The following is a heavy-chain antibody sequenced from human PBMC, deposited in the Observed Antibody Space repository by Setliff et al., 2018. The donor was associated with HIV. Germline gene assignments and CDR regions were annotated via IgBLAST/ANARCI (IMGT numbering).Heavy chain of an antibody. V-gene: IGHV4-31*03. CDR3: AREVYSSSSGGGAFDI. CDR2: IYSSGST. D-gene: IGHD6-6*01. Sequence: PSETLSLTCTVSGHSITSGGYFWSWIRQHPGKGLEWVGYIYSSGSTYYNPPLKSRVTMSIDTSKNQFSLRLSSVTAADTAVYYCAREVYSSSSGGGAFDIWGQGTMVTVSS. J-gene: IGHJ3*02. CDR1: GHSITSGGYF.